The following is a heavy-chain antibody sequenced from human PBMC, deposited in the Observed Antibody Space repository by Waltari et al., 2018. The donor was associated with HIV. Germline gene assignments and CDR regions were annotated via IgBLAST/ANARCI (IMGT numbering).Heavy chain of an antibody. CDR1: GGAISNYY. CDR3: ARSGYSSSWYLFDY. J-gene: IGHJ4*02. D-gene: IGHD6-13*01. Sequence: QVQLQESGPGLVKPSENLSLTCTVPGGAISNYYWKWMRHLPGKGLEWIGYIYSSGFTSYNPSLKSRVSISVDTSKNQFSLNLNYVSTADTAVYYCARSGYSSSWYLFDYWGQGTLVTVSS. V-gene: IGHV4-59*01. CDR2: IYSSGFT.